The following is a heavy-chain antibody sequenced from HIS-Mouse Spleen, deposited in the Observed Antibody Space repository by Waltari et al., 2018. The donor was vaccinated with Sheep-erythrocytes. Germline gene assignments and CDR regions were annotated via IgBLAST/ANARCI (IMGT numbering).Heavy chain of an antibody. Sequence: EVQLVQSGAEVKKPGESLKISCKGSGYSFTSYWIGWVRQMHGKGLEWMGIIYPGDSDTSNRPPFQGQVTNSAGKSISTAYLQWSSLKASDTAMYYCARLFYVDIVATTLFEYWGQGTLVTVSS. D-gene: IGHD5-12*01. J-gene: IGHJ4*02. CDR1: GYSFTSYW. CDR2: IYPGDSDT. CDR3: ARLFYVDIVATTLFEY. V-gene: IGHV5-51*01.